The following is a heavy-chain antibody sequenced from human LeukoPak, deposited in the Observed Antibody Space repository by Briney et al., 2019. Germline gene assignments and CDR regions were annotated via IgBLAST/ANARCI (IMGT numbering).Heavy chain of an antibody. CDR3: ARDLQPNFWSAPDDAYDI. V-gene: IGHV1-18*01. D-gene: IGHD3-3*01. J-gene: IGHJ3*02. CDR1: GYTFTSYG. Sequence: ASVKVSCRAPGYTFTSYGISWVRQAPGQGLEWMGWISAYNGNTNYAQKLQGRVTMTTDTSTSTAYIELRSLRSDDTAVYYCARDLQPNFWSAPDDAYDIWGQGTMVTVSS. CDR2: ISAYNGNT.